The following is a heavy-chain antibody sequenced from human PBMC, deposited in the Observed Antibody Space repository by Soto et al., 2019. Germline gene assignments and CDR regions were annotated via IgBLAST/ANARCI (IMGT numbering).Heavy chain of an antibody. CDR2: ISYDGSNK. CDR1: GFTFSSYA. Sequence: AGGSLRLSCAASGFTFSSYAMHWVRQAPGKGLEWVAVISYDGSNKYYADSVKGRFTISRDNSKNTLYLQMNSLRAEDTAVYYCARSDDSSGWYYYYGMDVWGQGTTVTVSS. V-gene: IGHV3-30-3*01. J-gene: IGHJ6*02. D-gene: IGHD6-19*01. CDR3: ARSDDSSGWYYYYGMDV.